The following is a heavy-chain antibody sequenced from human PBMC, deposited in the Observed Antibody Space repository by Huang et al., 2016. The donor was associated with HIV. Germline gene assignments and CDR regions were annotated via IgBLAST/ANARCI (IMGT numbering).Heavy chain of an antibody. CDR3: ARGYSSGWDDSYFDY. Sequence: QVQLVQSGDEVKKPGASVKVSCKASGYTFETFGISWVRHAPGQGLQWMGWISANNGKTNDAQRYQGRVTMTTDTSTNTAHMELRSLRSDDTALYYCARGYSSGWDDSYFDYWGQGTLVTVSS. D-gene: IGHD6-19*01. CDR1: GYTFETFG. V-gene: IGHV1-18*01. CDR2: ISANNGKT. J-gene: IGHJ4*02.